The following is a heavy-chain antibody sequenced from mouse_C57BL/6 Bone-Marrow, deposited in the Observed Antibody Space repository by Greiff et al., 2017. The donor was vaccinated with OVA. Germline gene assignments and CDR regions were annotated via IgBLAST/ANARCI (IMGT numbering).Heavy chain of an antibody. J-gene: IGHJ4*01. V-gene: IGHV1-78*01. Sequence: VKLQESDAELVKPGASVKISCKVSGYTFTDHTIHWMKQRPEQGLEWIGYIYPRDGSTKYNEKFKGKATLTADKSSSTAYMQLNSLTSEDSAVYFCARWHYGSSDAMDYWGQGTSVTVSS. CDR2: IYPRDGST. CDR1: GYTFTDHT. CDR3: ARWHYGSSDAMDY. D-gene: IGHD1-1*01.